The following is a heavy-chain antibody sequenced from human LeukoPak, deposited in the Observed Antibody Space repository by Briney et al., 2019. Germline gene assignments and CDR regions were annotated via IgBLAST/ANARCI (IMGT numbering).Heavy chain of an antibody. CDR3: ARDLVGADRDYFDY. V-gene: IGHV4-61*02. Sequence: SETLSLTCTVSGGSISSGSYYWSWIRQPAGKGLEWIGRIYTSGSTNYNPSLKSRVTISVDTSKNQFSLKLSSVTAADTAVHYCARDLVGADRDYFDYWGQGTLVTVSS. CDR2: IYTSGST. D-gene: IGHD2-15*01. CDR1: GGSISSGSYY. J-gene: IGHJ4*02.